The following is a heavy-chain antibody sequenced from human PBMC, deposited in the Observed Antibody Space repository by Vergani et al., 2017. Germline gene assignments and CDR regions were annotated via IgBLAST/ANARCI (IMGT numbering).Heavy chain of an antibody. CDR1: GYTFTSYG. CDR2: ISAYNGNT. V-gene: IGHV1-18*01. Sequence: QVQLVQSGAEVKKPGASVKVSCKASGYTFTSYGISWVRQAPGQGLEWMGWISAYNGNTNYAQKLQGRVTMTTDTSTSTAYMELSRLRSDDTAVYYCARAPSYCSGGSCLYGMDVWGQGTTVTVSS. D-gene: IGHD2-15*01. CDR3: ARAPSYCSGGSCLYGMDV. J-gene: IGHJ6*02.